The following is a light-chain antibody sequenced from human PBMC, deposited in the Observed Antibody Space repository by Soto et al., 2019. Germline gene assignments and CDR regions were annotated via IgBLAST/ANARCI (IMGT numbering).Light chain of an antibody. CDR1: SSNIGSNA. J-gene: IGLJ2*01. Sequence: QAVVTQPPSASGTPGQRVTISCSGSSSNIGSNAVYWFQQLPGTAPKLLIYINNQRPSGVPDRFAGSKSGTSASLAITGLQSEDEAEYYCAAWDDSLNGHVIFGGGTKVTVL. V-gene: IGLV1-44*01. CDR2: INN. CDR3: AAWDDSLNGHVI.